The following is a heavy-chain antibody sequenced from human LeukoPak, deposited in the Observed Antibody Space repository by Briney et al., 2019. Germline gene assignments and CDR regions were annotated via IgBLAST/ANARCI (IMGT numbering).Heavy chain of an antibody. J-gene: IGHJ4*02. Sequence: GASVKVSCKASGGTFSSYAISWVRQAPGQGLEWMGSIIPIFGTANYAQKFQGRVTITADKSTSTAYMELSGLRSEDTAVYYCARNVERYSGSYPFDYWGQGTLVTVS. CDR2: IIPIFGTA. D-gene: IGHD1-26*01. CDR3: ARNVERYSGSYPFDY. CDR1: GGTFSSYA. V-gene: IGHV1-69*06.